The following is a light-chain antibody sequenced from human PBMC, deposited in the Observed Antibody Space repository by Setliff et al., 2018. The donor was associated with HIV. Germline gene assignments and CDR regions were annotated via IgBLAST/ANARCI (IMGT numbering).Light chain of an antibody. Sequence: QSVLTQPPSVSGAPGQRIIISCTGNDSNIGAGYHVHWYQHLPGTAPKLIIYRNNNRPSGVPDRLSGSKSGTSASLAITGLQAEDEADYYCQSNDTNLSVVFGGGTKVTVL. CDR3: QSNDTNLSVV. J-gene: IGLJ2*01. CDR1: DSNIGAGYH. V-gene: IGLV1-40*01. CDR2: RNN.